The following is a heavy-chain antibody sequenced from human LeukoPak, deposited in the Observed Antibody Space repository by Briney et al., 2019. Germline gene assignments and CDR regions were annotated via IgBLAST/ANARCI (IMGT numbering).Heavy chain of an antibody. CDR1: GFTFSSYA. V-gene: IGHV3-23*01. D-gene: IGHD5-18*01. CDR2: ISGSGGST. J-gene: IGHJ6*02. Sequence: PAGSLRLSCAASGFTFSSYAMSWVRRAPGKGLEWVSAISGSGGSTYYADSVKGRFTISRDNSKNTLYLQMNSLRAEDTAVYYCASLQSGYSYGFFNYYYGMDVWGQGTTVTVSS. CDR3: ASLQSGYSYGFFNYYYGMDV.